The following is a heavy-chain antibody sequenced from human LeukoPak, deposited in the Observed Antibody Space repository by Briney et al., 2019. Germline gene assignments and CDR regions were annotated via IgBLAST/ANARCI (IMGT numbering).Heavy chain of an antibody. CDR1: GYTLTELS. CDR2: FDPEDGET. Sequence: ASVKVSCKVSGYTLTELSMHWVRQAPGKGLEWMGGFDPEDGETIYAQKFQGRVTMTEDTSTDTAYMELSSLRSEDTAVYYCATTTPNDYGDYAFDYWGQGTLVTVSS. D-gene: IGHD4-17*01. J-gene: IGHJ4*02. V-gene: IGHV1-24*01. CDR3: ATTTPNDYGDYAFDY.